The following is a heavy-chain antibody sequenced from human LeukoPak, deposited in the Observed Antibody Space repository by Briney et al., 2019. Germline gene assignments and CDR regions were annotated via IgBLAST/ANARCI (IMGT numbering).Heavy chain of an antibody. CDR2: ISAYNGNT. V-gene: IGHV1-18*01. Sequence: ASVKVSCKASGYTFTSYGITWVRLAPGQGLEWMGWISAYNGNTNYAQMFQGRVIMTTDTSANTAYMELRSLRADDTAMYYCARDPSYDSSGYPNWFDPWGQGTLVTVSS. J-gene: IGHJ5*02. CDR1: GYTFTSYG. D-gene: IGHD3-22*01. CDR3: ARDPSYDSSGYPNWFDP.